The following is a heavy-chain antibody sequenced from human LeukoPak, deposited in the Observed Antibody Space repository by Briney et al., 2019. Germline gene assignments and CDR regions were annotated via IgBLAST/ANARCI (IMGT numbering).Heavy chain of an antibody. D-gene: IGHD3-10*01. CDR2: ISWNSGSI. CDR1: GFTFDDYA. J-gene: IGHJ6*03. CDR3: AKDIGGSYYYYMDV. V-gene: IGHV3-9*01. Sequence: GRSLRLSCAASGFTFDDYAMHWVRQAPGKGLECISGISWNSGSIGYADSVKGRFTISRDNAKNSLYLQMNSLRAEDTALYYCAKDIGGSYYYYMDVWGKGTTVTVSS.